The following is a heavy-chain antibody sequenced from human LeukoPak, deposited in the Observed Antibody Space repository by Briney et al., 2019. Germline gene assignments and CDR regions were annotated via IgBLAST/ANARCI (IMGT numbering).Heavy chain of an antibody. CDR3: ARLSVLRYFDWLPAGGLYYYYMDV. V-gene: IGHV3-21*01. Sequence: GGSLRLSCAASGFTFSSYSINWVRQAPGKGLEWVSSISSSSSYIYYADSVKGRFTISRDNAKNSLYLQMNSLRAEDTAVYYCARLSVLRYFDWLPAGGLYYYYMDVWGKGTTVTVSS. D-gene: IGHD3-9*01. CDR1: GFTFSSYS. J-gene: IGHJ6*03. CDR2: ISSSSSYI.